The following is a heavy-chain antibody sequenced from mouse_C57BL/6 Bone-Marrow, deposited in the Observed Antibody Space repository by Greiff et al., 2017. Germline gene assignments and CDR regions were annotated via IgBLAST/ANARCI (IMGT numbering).Heavy chain of an antibody. D-gene: IGHD2-9*01. CDR3: ARDEGAYYGYGGDYFDY. V-gene: IGHV5-4*01. J-gene: IGHJ2*01. Sequence: EVHLVESGGGLVKPGGSLKLSCAASGFTFSSYAMSWVRQTPEKRLEWVATISDGGSYTYYPDNVKGRFTISRDNAKNNLYLQMSHLKSEDTAMYYCARDEGAYYGYGGDYFDYWGQGTTLTVSS. CDR2: ISDGGSYT. CDR1: GFTFSSYA.